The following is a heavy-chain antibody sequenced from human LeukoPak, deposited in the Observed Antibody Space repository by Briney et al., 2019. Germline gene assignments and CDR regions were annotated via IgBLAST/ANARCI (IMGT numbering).Heavy chain of an antibody. CDR2: ISGSGGST. J-gene: IGHJ4*02. CDR3: AKDRRGYDILTGH. V-gene: IGHV3-23*01. CDR1: GFTFSSYS. Sequence: GGSLRLSCAASGFTFSSYSMSWVRQAPGKGLEWVSAISGSGGSTYYADSVKGRFTISRDNSKNTLYLQMNSLRAEDTAVYYCAKDRRGYDILTGHWGQGTLVTVSS. D-gene: IGHD3-9*01.